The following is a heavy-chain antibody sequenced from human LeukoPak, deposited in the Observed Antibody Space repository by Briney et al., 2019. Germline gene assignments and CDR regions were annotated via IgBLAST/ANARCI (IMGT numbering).Heavy chain of an antibody. J-gene: IGHJ4*02. CDR3: ARVSRNYGSSGYPSYYFDY. D-gene: IGHD3-22*01. Sequence: PSETLSLTCTVSGGSISSYYWSWIRQPPGKGLEWIGYIYYSGSTNYNPSLKSRVTISVDTSKNQFSLKLSSVTAADTAVYYCARVSRNYGSSGYPSYYFDYWGQGTLVTVSS. CDR2: IYYSGST. CDR1: GGSISSYY. V-gene: IGHV4-59*12.